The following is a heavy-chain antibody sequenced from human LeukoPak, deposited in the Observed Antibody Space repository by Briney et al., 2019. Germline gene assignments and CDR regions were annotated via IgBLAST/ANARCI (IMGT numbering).Heavy chain of an antibody. V-gene: IGHV5-51*01. Sequence: GESLKISCKGSGYSFTSYWIGWVRQMPGKGLEWMGIIYPGDSDTRYSPSFQDQVTISADKSISTAYLQWSSLKASDTAMYYCARLVGATPSGYGMDVWGQGTTVTVSS. D-gene: IGHD1-26*01. J-gene: IGHJ6*02. CDR1: GYSFTSYW. CDR3: ARLVGATPSGYGMDV. CDR2: IYPGDSDT.